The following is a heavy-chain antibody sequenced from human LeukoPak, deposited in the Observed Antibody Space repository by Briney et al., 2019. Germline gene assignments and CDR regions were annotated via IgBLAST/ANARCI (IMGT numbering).Heavy chain of an antibody. J-gene: IGHJ6*02. CDR1: GGSFSGYY. D-gene: IGHD6-13*01. V-gene: IGHV4-34*01. Sequence: SETLSLTCAVYGGSFSGYYWSWIRQPPGKGLEWIGEINNSGSASYNPSLKSRVTISVDTSKNQFSLKLSSVTAADTAVYYCARGSGIAATGSRFGMDVWGQGTAVTVPS. CDR3: ARGSGIAATGSRFGMDV. CDR2: INNSGSA.